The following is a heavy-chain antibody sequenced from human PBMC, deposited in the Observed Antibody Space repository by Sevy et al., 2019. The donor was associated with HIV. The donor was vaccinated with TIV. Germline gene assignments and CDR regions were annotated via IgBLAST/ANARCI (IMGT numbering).Heavy chain of an antibody. D-gene: IGHD5-12*01. J-gene: IGHJ4*02. Sequence: GGSLRLSCAASGFTFSSYGMHWVRQAPGTGLEWVAVISYDGSNKYYADSVKGRFTISRDNSKNTLYLQMNSLRAEDTAVYYCAKGFSGYDLRLRDYFDYWGQRTLVTVSS. CDR1: GFTFSSYG. CDR3: AKGFSGYDLRLRDYFDY. CDR2: ISYDGSNK. V-gene: IGHV3-30*18.